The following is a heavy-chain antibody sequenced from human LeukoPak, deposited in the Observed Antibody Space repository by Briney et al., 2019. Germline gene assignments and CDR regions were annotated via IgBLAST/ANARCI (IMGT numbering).Heavy chain of an antibody. CDR3: ARDGLVYSSSFYFDY. V-gene: IGHV3-48*01. Sequence: ISSSSSTIYYADSVKGRFTISRDNAKNSLYLQMNSLRAEDTAVYYCARDGLVYSSSFYFDYWGQGTLVTVSS. D-gene: IGHD6-6*01. CDR2: ISSSSSTI. J-gene: IGHJ4*02.